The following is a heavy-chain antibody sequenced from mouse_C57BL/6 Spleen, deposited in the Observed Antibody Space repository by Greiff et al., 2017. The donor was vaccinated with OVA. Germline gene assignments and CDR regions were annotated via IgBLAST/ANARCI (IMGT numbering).Heavy chain of an antibody. Sequence: QVQLKQPGAELVKPGASVKLSCKASGYTFTSYWMQWVKQRPGQGLEWIGEIDPSDSYTNYNQKFKGKATLTVDTSSSTAYMQLSSLTSEDSAVYYCARGGYYGSSPAWFAYWGQGTLVTVSA. CDR3: ARGGYYGSSPAWFAY. CDR2: IDPSDSYT. J-gene: IGHJ3*01. V-gene: IGHV1-50*01. CDR1: GYTFTSYW. D-gene: IGHD1-1*01.